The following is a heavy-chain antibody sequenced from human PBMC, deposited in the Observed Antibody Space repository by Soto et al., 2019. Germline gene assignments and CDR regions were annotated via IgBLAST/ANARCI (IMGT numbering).Heavy chain of an antibody. CDR1: GFTFRNYA. CDR2: ISASGNT. J-gene: IGHJ4*02. V-gene: IGHV3-23*01. Sequence: PGWSLRLSCASSGFTFRNYAMSCVRQAPGKGLEWISSISASGNTYYADSVKGRFTISRDNSKNTLYVEMTSLRTEDTAVYYCAKRGDCSSSSCLYFDFWGQATLVTVSS. CDR3: AKRGDCSSSSCLYFDF. D-gene: IGHD2-2*01.